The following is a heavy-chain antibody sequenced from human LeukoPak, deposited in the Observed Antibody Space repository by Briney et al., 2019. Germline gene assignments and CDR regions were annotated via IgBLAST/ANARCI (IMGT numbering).Heavy chain of an antibody. CDR2: IYYSGST. CDR1: GGSISSYY. J-gene: IGHJ4*02. V-gene: IGHV4-59*01. Sequence: PSEALSLTCTVSGGSISSYYWSWIRQPPGKGLEWIGYIYYSGSTNYNPSLKSRVTISVDTSKNQFSLKLSSVTAADTAVYYCAREIAAADVYFDYWGQGTLVTVSS. CDR3: AREIAAADVYFDY. D-gene: IGHD6-13*01.